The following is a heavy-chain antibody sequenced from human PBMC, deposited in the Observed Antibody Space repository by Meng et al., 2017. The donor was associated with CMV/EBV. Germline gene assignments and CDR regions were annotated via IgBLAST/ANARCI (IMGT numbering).Heavy chain of an antibody. V-gene: IGHV4-39*07. CDR2: IYYSGST. Sequence: QLHLQEPVPGLVKPSEHLSLTCTVSGGSSSSSSYYWGWIRQPPGKGLEWIGSIYYSGSTYYNPSLKSRVTISVDTSKNQFSLKLSSVTAADTAVYYCARSIAARPYRYNWFDPWGQGTLVTVSS. CDR3: ARSIAARPYRYNWFDP. CDR1: GGSSSSSSYY. D-gene: IGHD6-6*01. J-gene: IGHJ5*02.